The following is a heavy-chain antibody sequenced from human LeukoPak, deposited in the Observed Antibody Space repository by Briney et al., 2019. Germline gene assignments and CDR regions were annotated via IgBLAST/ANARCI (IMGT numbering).Heavy chain of an antibody. D-gene: IGHD3-22*01. J-gene: IGHJ3*02. CDR3: AQSRYYYDSSDI. CDR2: INPSGGST. Sequence: ASVKVSCKASVYTVTRYHMHWVRQAPGQGLEWMGVINPSGGSTRYAQKFQGRVTMTRDTSTSTVYMELSSLRSEDTAVYYCAQSRYYYDSSDIWGQGTMVTVSS. CDR1: VYTVTRYH. V-gene: IGHV1-46*01.